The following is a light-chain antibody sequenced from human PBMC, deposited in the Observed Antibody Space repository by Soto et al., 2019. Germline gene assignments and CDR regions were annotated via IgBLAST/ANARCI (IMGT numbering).Light chain of an antibody. J-gene: IGKJ1*01. Sequence: EIVLTQSPGTLSLSPGERATLSCRASQSVSSNYLAWYQQKPGQAPRVLIYSASSRATGIPDRFSGSGSGTNFTLTISRLEPEDFAVYYCQPYGSSPTFGQGTKVEIK. CDR2: SAS. CDR1: QSVSSNY. V-gene: IGKV3-20*01. CDR3: QPYGSSPT.